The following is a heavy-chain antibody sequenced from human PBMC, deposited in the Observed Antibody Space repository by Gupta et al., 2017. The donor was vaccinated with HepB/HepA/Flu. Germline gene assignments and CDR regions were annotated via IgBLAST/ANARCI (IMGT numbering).Heavy chain of an antibody. CDR1: GFSLDTNGMG. CDR3: ARKRWGPYFFDF. D-gene: IGHD2-21*01. Sequence: QITLKESGPALVKPTQTLTLTCTFSGFSLDTNGMGVGWIRQPPGEAPEWLALIYWHADEKRYSPSLRSRLTLTKDTSKNQVVLTMANMDPVDTGTYYCARKRWGPYFFDFWGQGVLVSVSS. CDR2: IYWHADEK. J-gene: IGHJ4*02. V-gene: IGHV2-5*01.